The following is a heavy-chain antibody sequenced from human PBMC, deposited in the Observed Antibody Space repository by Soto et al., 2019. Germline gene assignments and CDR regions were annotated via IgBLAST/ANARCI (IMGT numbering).Heavy chain of an antibody. J-gene: IGHJ3*02. D-gene: IGHD2-21*02. CDR3: AKVLLMYCGGDCYSHDAFDI. CDR1: GFTFSSYG. Sequence: QVQLVESGGGVVQPGRSLRLSCAASGFTFSSYGMHWVRQAPGKGLEWVAGISYDGSNKYYADSVKGRFTISRDNSKNTLYLQMNSLGAEDTAVYYCAKVLLMYCGGDCYSHDAFDIWGQGTMVTVSS. CDR2: ISYDGSNK. V-gene: IGHV3-30*18.